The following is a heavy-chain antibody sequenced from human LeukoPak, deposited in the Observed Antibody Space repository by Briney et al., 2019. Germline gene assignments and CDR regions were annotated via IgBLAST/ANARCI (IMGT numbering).Heavy chain of an antibody. CDR2: INHSGST. V-gene: IGHV4-34*01. J-gene: IGHJ4*02. CDR1: GGSFSGYY. CDR3: ARGVSTVPY. D-gene: IGHD4-17*01. Sequence: PSETLSLTCAVYGGSFSGYYWSWIRQPPGKGLEWIGEINHSGSTNYNPSLKSRVTISVDTSKNQFSLKLSSVAAADTAVYFCARGVSTVPYWGQGTLVTVSS.